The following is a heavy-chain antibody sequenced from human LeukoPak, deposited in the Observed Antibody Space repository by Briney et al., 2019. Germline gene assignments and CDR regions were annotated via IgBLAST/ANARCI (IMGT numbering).Heavy chain of an antibody. CDR1: GFTVITND. CDR3: ARGVEPLAATTLAY. Sequence: GGSLRLFCAASGFTVITNDMTWVRQAPGKGLEWVSVLYSDGNTKYADSVHGRFTISRDNSKNTLYLEMNSLSPDDTAVYYCARGVEPLAATTLAYWGQGNLVTVSS. J-gene: IGHJ1*01. V-gene: IGHV3-53*01. CDR2: LYSDGNT. D-gene: IGHD2-15*01.